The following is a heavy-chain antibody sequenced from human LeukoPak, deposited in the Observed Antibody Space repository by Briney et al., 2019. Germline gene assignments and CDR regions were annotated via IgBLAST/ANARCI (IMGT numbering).Heavy chain of an antibody. Sequence: SQTLSLTCTVSGGSISSGGYYWSWIRQHPGKGLEWIGYIYYSGSTYYNPSLKSRVTISVDTSKNQFSLKLSSVTAADTAVYYCARGPPSYGDYEGWFDPWGQGTLVTVSS. D-gene: IGHD4-17*01. CDR1: GGSISSGGYY. CDR3: ARGPPSYGDYEGWFDP. V-gene: IGHV4-31*03. CDR2: IYYSGST. J-gene: IGHJ5*02.